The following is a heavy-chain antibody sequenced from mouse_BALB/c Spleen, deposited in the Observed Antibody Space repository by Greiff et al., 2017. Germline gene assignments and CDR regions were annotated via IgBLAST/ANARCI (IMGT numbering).Heavy chain of an antibody. J-gene: IGHJ3*01. CDR1: GFTFSSYA. CDR3: ARGGTYYGSFAY. D-gene: IGHD1-2*01. CDR2: ISSGGST. Sequence: EVQGVESGGGLVKPGGSLKLSCAASGFTFSSYAMSWVRQTPEKRLEWVASISSGGSTYYPDSVKGRFTISRDNARNILYLQMSSLRSEDTAMYYCARGGTYYGSFAYWGQGTLVTVSA. V-gene: IGHV5-6-5*01.